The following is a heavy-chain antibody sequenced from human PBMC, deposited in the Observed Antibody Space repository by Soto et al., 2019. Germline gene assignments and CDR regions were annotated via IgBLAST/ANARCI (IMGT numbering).Heavy chain of an antibody. J-gene: IGHJ6*02. V-gene: IGHV3-21*01. CDR1: GFTFSSYS. D-gene: IGHD6-6*01. CDR3: ARDGLAARVGYYYYYYGMDV. CDR2: ISSSSSYI. Sequence: GSLRLSCAASGFTFSSYSMNWVRQAPGKGLEWVSSISSSSSYIYYADSVKGRFTISRDNAKNSLYLQMNSLRAEDTAVYYCARDGLAARVGYYYYYYGMDVWGQGTTVTVSS.